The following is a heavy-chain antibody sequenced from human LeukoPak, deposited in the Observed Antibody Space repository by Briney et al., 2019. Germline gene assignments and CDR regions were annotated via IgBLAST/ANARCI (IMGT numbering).Heavy chain of an antibody. CDR2: ISYDGSNK. CDR3: AKDIRYSSSWSGFDP. D-gene: IGHD6-13*01. J-gene: IGHJ5*02. CDR1: GFTFSSYA. V-gene: IGHV3-30*01. Sequence: GGSLRLSCAASGFTFSSYAMHWVRQAPGKGLEWVAVISYDGSNKYYADSVKGRFTISRDNAKNSLYLQMNSLRAEDTALYYCAKDIRYSSSWSGFDPWGQGTLVTVSS.